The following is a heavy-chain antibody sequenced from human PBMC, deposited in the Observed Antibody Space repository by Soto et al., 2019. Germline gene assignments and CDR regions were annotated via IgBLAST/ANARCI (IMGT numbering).Heavy chain of an antibody. CDR2: IIPIFGTA. V-gene: IGHV1-69*01. CDR1: GGTFSSYA. CDR3: ASEGEGFNYYGSGSYYSFDY. J-gene: IGHJ4*02. D-gene: IGHD3-10*01. Sequence: QVQLVQSGAEVKKPGSSVKVSCKASGGTFSSYAISWVRQAPGQGLEWMGGIIPIFGTANYAQKFQGRVTITADESTSTAYMELSSLRSEDTAVYYYASEGEGFNYYGSGSYYSFDYWGQGTLVTVSS.